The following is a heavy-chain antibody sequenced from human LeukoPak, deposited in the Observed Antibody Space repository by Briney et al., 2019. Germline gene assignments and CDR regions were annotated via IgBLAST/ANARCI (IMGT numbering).Heavy chain of an antibody. CDR3: AKESAYDILTGYSVY. CDR2: ISGSGGST. J-gene: IGHJ4*02. V-gene: IGHV3-23*01. D-gene: IGHD3-9*01. Sequence: GGSLRLSCGASGFTFSSYAMSWVRQAPGKGQEWVSGISGSGGSTYYADSVKGRFTISRDNSKNTMYLQMNSLRAEDTAAYYCAKESAYDILTGYSVYWGQGTLVTVSS. CDR1: GFTFSSYA.